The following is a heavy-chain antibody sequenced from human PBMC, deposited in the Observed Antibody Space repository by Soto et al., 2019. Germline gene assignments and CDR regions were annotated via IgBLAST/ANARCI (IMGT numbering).Heavy chain of an antibody. CDR2: SIPIFGTA. Sequence: SVKVSCKASGGTFNNYPITWVRQAPGEGLEWMGGSIPIFGTANYAQNFQGRVTISVDESTNTAYMELSSLRSEDTAVYYCARGRGYSGDDHYYYFDMDVWGQGTTVTVSS. CDR1: GGTFNNYP. CDR3: ARGRGYSGDDHYYYFDMDV. V-gene: IGHV1-69*13. D-gene: IGHD5-12*01. J-gene: IGHJ6*02.